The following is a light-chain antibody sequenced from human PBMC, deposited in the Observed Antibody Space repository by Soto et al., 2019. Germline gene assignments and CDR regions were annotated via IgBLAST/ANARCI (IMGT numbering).Light chain of an antibody. CDR1: QGISNW. J-gene: IGKJ4*01. Sequence: DIQMTQSPSSVSASVGDRVTITCRASQGISNWLAWYQQQPGKAPKLLIYAASSLQSGVPSRFSGGGSGTHFTLIISSLQPEDFATYYCQQTNTLLPLTFGGGTKVEIK. CDR3: QQTNTLLPLT. V-gene: IGKV1-12*01. CDR2: AAS.